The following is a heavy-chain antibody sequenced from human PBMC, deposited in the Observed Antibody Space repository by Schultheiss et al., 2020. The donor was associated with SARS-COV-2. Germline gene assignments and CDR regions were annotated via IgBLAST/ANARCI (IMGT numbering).Heavy chain of an antibody. D-gene: IGHD7-27*01. Sequence: GESLKISCAASGFTFSYYYMSGVRQAPGKGLEWVSAISGSGGSTYYADSVKGRFTISRDNSKNTLYLQMNSLRAEDTAVYYCARGTTGDRVDYWGQGTLVTVSS. J-gene: IGHJ4*02. CDR3: ARGTTGDRVDY. CDR2: ISGSGGST. V-gene: IGHV3-23*01. CDR1: GFTFSYYY.